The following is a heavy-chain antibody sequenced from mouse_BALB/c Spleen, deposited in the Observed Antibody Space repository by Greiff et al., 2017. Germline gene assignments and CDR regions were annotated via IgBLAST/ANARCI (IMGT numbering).Heavy chain of an antibody. V-gene: IGHV5-6-4*01. Sequence: EVKVVESGGGLVKPGGSLKLSCAASGFTFSSYTMSWVRQTPEKRLEWVATISSGGSYTYYPDSVKGRFTISRDNAKNTLYLQMSSLKSEDTAMYYCTRDGGTTNFDVWGAGTTVTVSS. J-gene: IGHJ1*01. CDR1: GFTFSSYT. CDR3: TRDGGTTNFDV. D-gene: IGHD1-1*01. CDR2: ISSGGSYT.